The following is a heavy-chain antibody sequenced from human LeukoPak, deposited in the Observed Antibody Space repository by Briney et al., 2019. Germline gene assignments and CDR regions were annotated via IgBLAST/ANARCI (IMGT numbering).Heavy chain of an antibody. CDR2: IRQDGGLK. V-gene: IGHV3-7*03. J-gene: IGHJ4*02. Sequence: GGSLRLSCTASGFTFSNYWMSWVRQAPGKGLEWVANIRQDGGLKHYVDSVKGRFTISRDNAENSLYLQTNSLRAEDTAAYYCAREKAYYDGSGYYSLFDYWGQGTLVTVSS. CDR1: GFTFSNYW. CDR3: AREKAYYDGSGYYSLFDY. D-gene: IGHD3-22*01.